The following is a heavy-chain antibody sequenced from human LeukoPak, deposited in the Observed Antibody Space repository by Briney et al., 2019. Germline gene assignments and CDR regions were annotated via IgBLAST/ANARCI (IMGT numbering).Heavy chain of an antibody. J-gene: IGHJ3*02. V-gene: IGHV1-18*04. CDR3: VRSGYCYGGTCHSGAFDI. Sequence: ASVKVSCKAFGYTFTNNWMHWVRQAPGQGLEWMGWISAYNGNTNFAQKLQGRITMTTDTSTSTAYMELRSLRSDDTAVYYCVRSGYCYGGTCHSGAFDIWGQGTVVTVSS. D-gene: IGHD2-15*01. CDR2: ISAYNGNT. CDR1: GYTFTNNW.